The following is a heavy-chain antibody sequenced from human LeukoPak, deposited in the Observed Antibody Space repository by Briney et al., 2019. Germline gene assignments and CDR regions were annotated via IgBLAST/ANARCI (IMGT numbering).Heavy chain of an antibody. CDR3: ARLTAAGTVDY. D-gene: IGHD6-13*01. CDR2: IYYSGST. CDR1: GGSISSTSYY. V-gene: IGHV4-39*01. Sequence: SETLSLTCTVSGGSISSTSYYWGWIRQPPGKGLEWIGSIYYSGSTYYNPSLKSRVTISVDTSKNQFSLRLSSVTAADTAVYYCARLTAAGTVDYWGQGTLVTVSS. J-gene: IGHJ4*02.